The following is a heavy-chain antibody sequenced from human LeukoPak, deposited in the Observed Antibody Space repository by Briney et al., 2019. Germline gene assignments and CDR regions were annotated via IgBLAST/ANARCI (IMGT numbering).Heavy chain of an antibody. Sequence: GGSLRLSCAASGFTFDDYAKHWVRQAPGKGLEWVSGISWNSGSIGYADSVKGRFTISRDNAKNSLYLQMNSLRAEDTALYYCAKGSSVVVPAAYDYWGQGTLVTVSS. V-gene: IGHV3-9*01. CDR2: ISWNSGSI. CDR1: GFTFDDYA. CDR3: AKGSSVVVPAAYDY. J-gene: IGHJ4*02. D-gene: IGHD2-2*01.